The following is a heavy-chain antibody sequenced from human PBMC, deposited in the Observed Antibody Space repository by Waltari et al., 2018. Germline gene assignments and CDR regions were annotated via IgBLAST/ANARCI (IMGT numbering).Heavy chain of an antibody. Sequence: EVQLVESGGGLVQPGGSLRLSCAASGFTFSSYWMSWVRQAPGKGLEWVANIKQDGSEKYDVDSVKGRCTISRDNAKNSLYLQMNSLRAEDAAVYYCASVYYYDSSGSPVGDNFQAFDIWGQGTMVTVSS. J-gene: IGHJ3*02. V-gene: IGHV3-7*01. D-gene: IGHD3-22*01. CDR3: ASVYYYDSSGSPVGDNFQAFDI. CDR1: GFTFSSYW. CDR2: IKQDGSEK.